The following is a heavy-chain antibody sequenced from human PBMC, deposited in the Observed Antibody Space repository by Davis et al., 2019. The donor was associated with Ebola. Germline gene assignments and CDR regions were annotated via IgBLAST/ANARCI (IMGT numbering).Heavy chain of an antibody. CDR2: INTNTGNP. J-gene: IGHJ4*02. D-gene: IGHD3-10*01. Sequence: ASVKVSCKASGYTFTNYGITWVRQAPGQGLEWMGWINTNTGNPTYAQGLTGRFVFSLDTSVSTAYLQISSLKAEDTAVYYCARGPIWFGELFHLYYFDYWGQGTLVIVSS. CDR1: GYTFTNYG. V-gene: IGHV7-4-1*02. CDR3: ARGPIWFGELFHLYYFDY.